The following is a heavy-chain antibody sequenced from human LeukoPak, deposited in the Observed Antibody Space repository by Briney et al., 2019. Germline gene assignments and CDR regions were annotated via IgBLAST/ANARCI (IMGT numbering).Heavy chain of an antibody. CDR3: TRPVTLMTGKTRHFDF. CDR2: IYHSGST. D-gene: IGHD2-8*01. V-gene: IGHV4-4*02. CDR1: GGSISSSNW. J-gene: IGHJ2*01. Sequence: SETLSLTCAVSGGSISSSNWWSWVRQPPGKGLEWIGEIYHSGSTNYNPSLKSRVTISVGTSKNQFSLKLNSVTAADTAVYYCTRPVTLMTGKTRHFDFWGRGTLVTVSS.